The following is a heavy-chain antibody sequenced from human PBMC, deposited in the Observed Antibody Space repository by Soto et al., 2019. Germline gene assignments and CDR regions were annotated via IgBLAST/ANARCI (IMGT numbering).Heavy chain of an antibody. Sequence: SESLSLTCAVYGGSFSGYYWCWIRQPPGKGLEWIGEINHSGSTNYNPSLKSRVTISVDTSKNQFSLKLSSVTAADTAVYYCASSGWQQLVPDYWGQGTLVTVSS. CDR3: ASSGWQQLVPDY. J-gene: IGHJ4*02. V-gene: IGHV4-34*01. D-gene: IGHD6-13*01. CDR2: INHSGST. CDR1: GGSFSGYY.